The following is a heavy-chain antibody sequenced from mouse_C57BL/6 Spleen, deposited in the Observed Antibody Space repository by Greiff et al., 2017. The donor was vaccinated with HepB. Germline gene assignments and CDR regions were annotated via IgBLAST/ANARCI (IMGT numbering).Heavy chain of an antibody. CDR1: GYTFTSYG. V-gene: IGHV1-81*01. J-gene: IGHJ1*03. Sequence: VQLQQSGAELARPGASVKLSCKASGYTFTSYGISWVKQRTGQGLEWIGEIYPRSGNTYYNEKFKGKATLTADKSSSTAYMELRSLTSEDSAVYFCARSGYYGSSPHWYFDVWGTGTTVTVSS. CDR2: IYPRSGNT. D-gene: IGHD1-1*01. CDR3: ARSGYYGSSPHWYFDV.